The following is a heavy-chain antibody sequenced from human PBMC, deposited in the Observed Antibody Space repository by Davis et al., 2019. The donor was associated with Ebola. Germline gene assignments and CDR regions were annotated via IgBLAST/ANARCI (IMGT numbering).Heavy chain of an antibody. CDR1: GFTFSGSA. D-gene: IGHD4-17*01. CDR3: ARGAVPAGD. CDR2: INHSGST. J-gene: IGHJ4*02. Sequence: ESLKISCAASGFTFSGSAMHWIRQPPGKGLEWIGEINHSGSTNYNPSLKSRVTISVDTSKNQFSLKLSSVTAADTAVYYCARGAVPAGDWGQGTLVTASS. V-gene: IGHV4-34*01.